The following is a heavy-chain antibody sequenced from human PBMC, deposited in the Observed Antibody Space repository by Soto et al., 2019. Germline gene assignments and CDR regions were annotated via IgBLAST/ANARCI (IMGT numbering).Heavy chain of an antibody. CDR2: INLRGGTT. D-gene: IGHD4-17*01. CDR3: ARGPDDSDVPRWDY. CDR1: GYNFNQYY. V-gene: IGHV1-46*02. Sequence: QVQLMQSGAEVRKPGASVRLSCETSGYNFNQYYIHWVRQAPGQGLEWMGIINLRGGTTEYAHKFRGRVTVTGDTSTRTAYMELRSLRSDDTGIYFCARGPDDSDVPRWDYWGQGTLVTVSS. J-gene: IGHJ4*02.